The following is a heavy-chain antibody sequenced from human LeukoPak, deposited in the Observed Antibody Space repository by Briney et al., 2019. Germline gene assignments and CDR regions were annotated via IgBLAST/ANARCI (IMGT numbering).Heavy chain of an antibody. V-gene: IGHV4-34*01. D-gene: IGHD3-22*01. J-gene: IGHJ4*02. CDR1: GGSFSGYY. CDR2: INQSGST. Sequence: PSETLSLTCAVYGGSFSGYYWSWIRQPPEKGLEWIGEINQSGSTNYNPSLKSRVTISVDTSKNQLSLKLSSVTAADTAVYYCARDANDSSGLPTTDYWGQGTLVTVSS. CDR3: ARDANDSSGLPTTDY.